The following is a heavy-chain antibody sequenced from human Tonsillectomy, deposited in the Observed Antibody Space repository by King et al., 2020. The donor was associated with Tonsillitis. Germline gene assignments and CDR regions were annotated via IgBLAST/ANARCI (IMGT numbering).Heavy chain of an antibody. V-gene: IGHV3-11*06. CDR1: GFTFSDYY. CDR3: ASDLDGDYFGALDC. CDR2: ISSSSSYT. D-gene: IGHD4-17*01. J-gene: IGHJ4*02. Sequence: VQLVESGGGLVKPGGSLRISCAASGFTFSDYYMSWIRQAPGKGLEWVSFISSSSSYTNYADSVKGRFTISRDNAKNSLYLQMNSLRAEDTAVYYCASDLDGDYFGALDCWGQGTLVTVSS.